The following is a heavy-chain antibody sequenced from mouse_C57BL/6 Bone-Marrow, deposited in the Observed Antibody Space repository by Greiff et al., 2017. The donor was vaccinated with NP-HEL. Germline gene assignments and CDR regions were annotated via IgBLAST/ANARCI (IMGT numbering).Heavy chain of an antibody. CDR1: GYTFTSYW. Sequence: QVQLQQPGAELVMPGASVRLSCKASGYTFTSYWMPWVKQRPGQGLEWIGAIDPSDSYTNYTQKFKGKSTLTVDKSSSKAYMQLSSLTSEDAAVYYCARMRIYFDGWGRGTTLTVTA. J-gene: IGHJ2*01. CDR3: ARMRIYFDG. CDR2: IDPSDSYT. V-gene: IGHV1-69*01.